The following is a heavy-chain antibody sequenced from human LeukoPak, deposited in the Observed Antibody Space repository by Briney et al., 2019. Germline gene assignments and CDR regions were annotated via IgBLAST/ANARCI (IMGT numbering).Heavy chain of an antibody. V-gene: IGHV3-48*02. Sequence: GGSLRLSCVVSGITFSGYSMIWVRQAPGKGLEWLSFMTTSGNTIFYAESVKDRFTISRDNAKKSLYLQMNSLRDEDTAVYYCARDRSGPGYHFDYWGQGTLVTVSS. D-gene: IGHD1-1*01. CDR1: GITFSGYS. J-gene: IGHJ4*02. CDR2: MTTSGNTI. CDR3: ARDRSGPGYHFDY.